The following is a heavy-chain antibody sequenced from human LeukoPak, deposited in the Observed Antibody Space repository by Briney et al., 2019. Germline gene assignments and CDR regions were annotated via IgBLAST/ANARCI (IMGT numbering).Heavy chain of an antibody. V-gene: IGHV4-59*08. CDR2: INYSGNT. D-gene: IGHD6-13*01. Sequence: SETLSLTCTVSGGSISHYYWSWIRQPPGKGLEWIAYINYSGNTDYNPSLKSRVTISVDTSKNHFSLKLNSVTAADTAVYYCARLNVLHSSVLHHFDHWGQGTLVTVSS. J-gene: IGHJ4*02. CDR3: ARLNVLHSSVLHHFDH. CDR1: GGSISHYY.